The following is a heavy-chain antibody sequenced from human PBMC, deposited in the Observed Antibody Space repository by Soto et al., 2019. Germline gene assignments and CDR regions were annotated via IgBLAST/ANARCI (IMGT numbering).Heavy chain of an antibody. Sequence: PSETLSLTCTVSGGSISSSYWSWIRQPPGKGLEWIGYIYYSGSINYNPSLKSRVTISVDTSKNQFSLKLSSVTAADTAVYYCASLYCSGGSCGTFDYWGQGTLVTAPQ. V-gene: IGHV4-59*01. CDR3: ASLYCSGGSCGTFDY. CDR2: IYYSGSI. J-gene: IGHJ4*02. D-gene: IGHD2-15*01. CDR1: GGSISSSY.